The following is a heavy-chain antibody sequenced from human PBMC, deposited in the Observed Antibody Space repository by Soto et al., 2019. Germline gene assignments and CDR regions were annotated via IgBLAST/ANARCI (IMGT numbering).Heavy chain of an antibody. Sequence: QVQLVQSGAEVKKPGSSVKVSCKASGGTFSNYAINWVRQAPGQGLEWLGGSIPSYTENYAQKLQGRVTITADESTSTAYMELSSLRSEDTAVYFCARDLRGMGFYYGMDVWGQGTRVTVSS. D-gene: IGHD4-17*01. J-gene: IGHJ6*02. V-gene: IGHV1-69*01. CDR1: GGTFSNYA. CDR3: ARDLRGMGFYYGMDV. CDR2: SIPSYTE.